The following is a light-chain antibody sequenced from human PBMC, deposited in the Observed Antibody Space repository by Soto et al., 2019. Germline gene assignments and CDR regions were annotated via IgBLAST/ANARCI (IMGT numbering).Light chain of an antibody. V-gene: IGKV1-5*01. CDR2: DAS. J-gene: IGKJ1*01. CDR1: QSICSW. CDR3: QQYNSSPWT. Sequence: DIPMTQSPSPLSASVGARVTITCRASQSICSWLAWYQQKPGKAPKLLIYDASSLESGVPSRFSGSGSGTEFTLTISSLQPDDFATYYCQQYNSSPWTFGQGTKVEIK.